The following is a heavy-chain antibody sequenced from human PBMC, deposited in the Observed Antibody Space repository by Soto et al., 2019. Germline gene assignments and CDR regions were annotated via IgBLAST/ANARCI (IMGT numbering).Heavy chain of an antibody. D-gene: IGHD1-26*01. Sequence: PGGSLRLSCEASGFTFSNYLMTWVRQAPGKGLEWVANIKEDGSEKYYVDSVKGRFTISRDNAQNSLYLQMISLRAEDTAVYYCARTNSGSYFERDYWGQGTLVTVSS. V-gene: IGHV3-7*01. CDR3: ARTNSGSYFERDY. CDR2: IKEDGSEK. J-gene: IGHJ4*02. CDR1: GFTFSNYL.